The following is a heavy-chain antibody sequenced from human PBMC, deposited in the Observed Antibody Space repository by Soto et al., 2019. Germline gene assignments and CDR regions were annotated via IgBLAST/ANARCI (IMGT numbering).Heavy chain of an antibody. CDR1: GFSISSGGYC. V-gene: IGHV4-31*03. D-gene: IGHD3-10*01. CDR3: ARAREFPYYYGMDV. CDR2: IYYSGST. J-gene: IGHJ6*02. Sequence: PXETLSLSCTVSGFSISSGGYCWIWIPQHPGKGLEWIGYIYYSGSTYYNPSLKRRVTISVDTSKNQFSLKLSSVTAADTAVYYCARAREFPYYYGMDVWGQGTTVTVSS.